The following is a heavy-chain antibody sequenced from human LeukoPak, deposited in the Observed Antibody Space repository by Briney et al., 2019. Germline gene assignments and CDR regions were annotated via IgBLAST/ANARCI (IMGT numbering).Heavy chain of an antibody. D-gene: IGHD6-19*01. CDR3: ARGYSSGRYDY. CDR1: GYSFTSYW. CDR2: IYPGDSDT. V-gene: IGHV5-51*01. Sequence: GESLKISCKGSGYSFTSYWIGWVRQMPGKGLEGMGSIYPGDSDTRYSPSFQGQVTISVDKSISTAYLQWSSLKASDTAIYYCARGYSSGRYDYWGQGTLVTVSS. J-gene: IGHJ4*02.